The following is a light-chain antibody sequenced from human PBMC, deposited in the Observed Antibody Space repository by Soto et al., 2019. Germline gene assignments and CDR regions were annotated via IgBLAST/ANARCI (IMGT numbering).Light chain of an antibody. V-gene: IGKV1-8*01. CDR2: GAS. J-gene: IGKJ2*01. CDR1: QDIHIY. CDR3: QQYYSYPYT. Sequence: MTQSPPSMSTSTGDGVNITCRASQDIHIYLAWYQQKPGGAPKVLISGASTLQSGVPSRFSGSGSGTEFALTIRSLQAEDFATYYCQQYYSYPYTFGQGTKVDIK.